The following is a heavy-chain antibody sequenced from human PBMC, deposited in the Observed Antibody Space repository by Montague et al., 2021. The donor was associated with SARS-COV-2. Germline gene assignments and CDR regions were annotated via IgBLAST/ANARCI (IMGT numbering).Heavy chain of an antibody. CDR3: ARAPMVRGVSPPQIALDI. CDR1: GFTFSSYA. Sequence: SLRLSCAASGFTFSSYAMHWVRQAPGKGLEYVSGIINNGGTTYYANSAKGRFTFSRDNSENTLYLQMGSLRGEDMAVYYCARAPMVRGVSPPQIALDIWGRGTMVTVSS. D-gene: IGHD3-10*01. J-gene: IGHJ3*02. V-gene: IGHV3-64*01. CDR2: IINNGGTT.